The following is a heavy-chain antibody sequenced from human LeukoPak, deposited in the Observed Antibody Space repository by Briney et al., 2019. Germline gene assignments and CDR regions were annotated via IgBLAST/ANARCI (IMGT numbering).Heavy chain of an antibody. V-gene: IGHV4-61*02. Sequence: SETLSLTCTVSGGSISSGSYYWSWIRQPAGKGLEWIGRIYTSGSTNYNPSLKSRVTISVDTSKNQFSLKLSSVSAADTAVYYCARWDGSGSSRWFDPWGQGTLVTVSS. CDR2: IYTSGST. CDR3: ARWDGSGSSRWFDP. D-gene: IGHD3-10*01. CDR1: GGSISSGSYY. J-gene: IGHJ5*02.